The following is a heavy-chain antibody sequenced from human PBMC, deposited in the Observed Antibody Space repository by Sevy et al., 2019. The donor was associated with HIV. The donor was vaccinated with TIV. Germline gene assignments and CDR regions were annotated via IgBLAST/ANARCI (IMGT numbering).Heavy chain of an antibody. J-gene: IGHJ4*02. CDR2: IKQDGSEM. D-gene: IGHD6-13*01. V-gene: IGHV3-7*01. CDR1: GFTFGSYA. CDR3: TTGHQELGM. Sequence: GESLKISCAASGFTFGSYAMNWVRQAPGKGLEWVASIKQDGSEMYYVDSVKGRFTISRDNAKNSVYLQMNSLRVEDTAMYYCTTGHQELGMRGQGTLVTVSS.